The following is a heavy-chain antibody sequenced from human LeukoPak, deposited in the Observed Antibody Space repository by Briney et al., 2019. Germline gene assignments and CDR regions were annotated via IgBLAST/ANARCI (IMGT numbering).Heavy chain of an antibody. CDR1: GGSTTIDY. D-gene: IGHD1-7*01. J-gene: IGHJ4*02. V-gene: IGHV4-4*07. Sequence: SETLSLTCTVSGGSTTIDYWSWIRQPAGKGLEWIGRLHNSGTIKYNSSLESRVTMSLDTSKNQFSLKVTSVTAADTAVYYCARDRSRTFDYWGQGILVTVSP. CDR3: ARDRSRTFDY. CDR2: LHNSGTI.